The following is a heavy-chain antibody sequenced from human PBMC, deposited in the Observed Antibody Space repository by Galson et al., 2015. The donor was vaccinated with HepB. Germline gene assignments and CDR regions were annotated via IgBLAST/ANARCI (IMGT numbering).Heavy chain of an antibody. CDR2: ISSSSSHI. V-gene: IGHV3-21*01. D-gene: IGHD5-18*01. Sequence: SLRLSCAASGFTFSSCSMNWVRQAPGKGLEWVSSISSSSSHIYYADSVQGRFTISRDNAKKSLYLQMNSLRAEDTAVYYCARAKDDTPMAYPLNDHWGQGTLVTVSS. CDR1: GFTFSSCS. CDR3: ARAKDDTPMAYPLNDH. J-gene: IGHJ4*02.